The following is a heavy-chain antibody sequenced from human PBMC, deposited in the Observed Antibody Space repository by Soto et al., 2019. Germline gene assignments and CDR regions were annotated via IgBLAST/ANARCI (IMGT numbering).Heavy chain of an antibody. CDR3: ARDNKRGYSYGPRVKYYYYYGMDV. D-gene: IGHD5-18*01. V-gene: IGHV3-48*03. CDR2: ISSSSSYI. CDR1: GFTFSDYD. Sequence: EVQLVESGGGLVQPGGSLTLSCATSGFTFSDYDMNWVRQAPGKGLEWVSSISSSSSYIYYADSVKGRFTISRDNAKNSLYLQMNSLRAEDTAVYYCARDNKRGYSYGPRVKYYYYYGMDVWGQGTTVTVSS. J-gene: IGHJ6*02.